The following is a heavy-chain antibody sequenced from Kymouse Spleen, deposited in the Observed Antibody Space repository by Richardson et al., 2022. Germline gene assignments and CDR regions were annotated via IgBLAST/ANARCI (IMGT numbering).Heavy chain of an antibody. CDR1: GFTFDDYA. Sequence: EVQLVESGGGLVQPGRSLRLSCAASGFTFDDYAMHWVRQAPGKGLEWVSGISWNSGSIGYADSVKGRFTISRDNAKNSLYLQMNSLRAEDTALYYCAKDMVYSNFDYWGQGTLVTVSS. D-gene: IGHD4-11,IGHD4-11*01. J-gene: IGHJ4*02. CDR3: AKDMVYSNFDY. CDR2: ISWNSGSI. V-gene: IGHV3-9*01.